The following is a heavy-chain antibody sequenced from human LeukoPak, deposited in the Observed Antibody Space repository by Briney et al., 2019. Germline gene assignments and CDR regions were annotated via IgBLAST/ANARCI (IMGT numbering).Heavy chain of an antibody. J-gene: IGHJ4*02. CDR1: GGTFSSYA. Sequence: ASVKVSCKASGGTFSSYAISWVRQASGQGLEWMGGIIPIFGTANYAQKFQGRVTITADESTSTAYMELSSLRSEDTAVYYCARDYYGSGSYYSPGVYWGQGTLVTVSS. V-gene: IGHV1-69*13. CDR2: IIPIFGTA. CDR3: ARDYYGSGSYYSPGVY. D-gene: IGHD3-10*01.